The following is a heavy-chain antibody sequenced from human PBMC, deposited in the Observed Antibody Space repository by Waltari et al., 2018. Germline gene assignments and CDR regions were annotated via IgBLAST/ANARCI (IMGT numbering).Heavy chain of an antibody. V-gene: IGHV4-59*11. J-gene: IGHJ4*02. CDR1: GGSISSHY. CDR2: IYYSGST. CDR3: ASTEEAGFDY. D-gene: IGHD6-19*01. Sequence: QVQLQESGPGLVKPSETLSLTCTVSGGSISSHYSRWIRQPPGKGLEWIGYIYYSGSTNYNPSLKSRVTISVDTSKNQFSLKLSSVTAADTAVYYCASTEEAGFDYWGQGTLVTVSS.